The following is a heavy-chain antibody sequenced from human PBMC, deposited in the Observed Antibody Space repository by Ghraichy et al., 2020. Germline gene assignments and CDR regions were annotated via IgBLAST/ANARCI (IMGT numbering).Heavy chain of an antibody. CDR3: ARGRLLSRYYYYAMDV. CDR1: GFTFSSYS. D-gene: IGHD2-15*01. Sequence: GGSLRLSCAASGFTFSSYSMNWVRQAPGKGLEWVSYISSSSSTIYYADSVKGRFTISRDHAKNSLYLQMNSLRDEDTAVYYCARGRLLSRYYYYAMDVWGQGTTVTVSS. CDR2: ISSSSSTI. J-gene: IGHJ6*02. V-gene: IGHV3-48*02.